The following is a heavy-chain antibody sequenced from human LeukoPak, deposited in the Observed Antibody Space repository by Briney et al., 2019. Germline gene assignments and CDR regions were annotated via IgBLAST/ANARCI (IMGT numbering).Heavy chain of an antibody. J-gene: IGHJ4*02. CDR2: INPTGGST. D-gene: IGHD6-6*01. CDR1: GYTFPSYF. V-gene: IGHV1-46*01. CDR3: ARTAARRFDY. Sequence: GASGKVSCKASGYTFPSYFMHWVRQAPGQGLEWMGIINPTGGSTTYAQKFQGRVTMTRDTSTSTVYMELSSLRSDDTAVYYCARTAARRFDYWSQGTLVTVSS.